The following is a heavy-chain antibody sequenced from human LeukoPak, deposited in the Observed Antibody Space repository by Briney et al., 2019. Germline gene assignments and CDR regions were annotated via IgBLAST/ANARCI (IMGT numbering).Heavy chain of an antibody. V-gene: IGHV4-34*01. CDR1: GGSFSGYY. CDR3: ARGGREYGDYIIVSAFDI. Sequence: SETLSLTCAVYGGSFSGYYWSWIRQSPGKGLEWIGELDHSGSTNYNPSLKSRVTISVDTSKNQFSLKLGSVTAADTAVYYCARGGREYGDYIIVSAFDIWGQGTMVTVSS. J-gene: IGHJ3*02. CDR2: LDHSGST. D-gene: IGHD4-17*01.